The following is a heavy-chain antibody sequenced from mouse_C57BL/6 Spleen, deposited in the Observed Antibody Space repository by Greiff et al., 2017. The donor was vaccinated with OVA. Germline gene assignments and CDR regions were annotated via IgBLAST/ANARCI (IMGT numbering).Heavy chain of an antibody. V-gene: IGHV1-64*01. CDR2: IHPNSGST. D-gene: IGHD2-1*01. CDR1: GYTFTSYW. Sequence: VQLQQPGAELVKPGASVKLSCKASGYTFTSYWMHWVKQRPGQGLEWIGMIHPNSGSTNYNEKFKSKATLTVDKSSSTAYMQLSSLTSEDSAVYYCVIYYGNYGLAYWGQGTLVTVSA. CDR3: VIYYGNYGLAY. J-gene: IGHJ3*01.